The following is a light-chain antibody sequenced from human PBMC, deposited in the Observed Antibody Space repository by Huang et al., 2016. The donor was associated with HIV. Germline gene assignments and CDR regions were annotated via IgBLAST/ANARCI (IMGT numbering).Light chain of an antibody. Sequence: DIQMTQSPSSLSASVGDRVTITCRASQDISNYLNWYQQKPGKAPKLLLYVATNVETGVSSRFSGSGSGTDCTFTISSLQPEDIATYYCQQYDYLPYTFGQGTMLEIK. CDR1: QDISNY. V-gene: IGKV1-33*01. J-gene: IGKJ2*01. CDR3: QQYDYLPYT. CDR2: VAT.